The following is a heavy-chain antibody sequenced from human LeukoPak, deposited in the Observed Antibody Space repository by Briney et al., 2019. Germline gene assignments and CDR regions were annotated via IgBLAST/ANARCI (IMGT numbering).Heavy chain of an antibody. CDR3: AKDYEYYDYVWGSYRYTGFLDY. Sequence: PGGSLRLSCAASGFTFSNYGMHWVRQAPGKGLEWVAVISYDGSNKYYADSVKGRFTISRDNSKNTLYLQMNSLRAEDTAVYYCAKDYEYYDYVWGSYRYTGFLDYWGQGTLVTVSS. CDR1: GFTFSNYG. CDR2: ISYDGSNK. V-gene: IGHV3-30*18. J-gene: IGHJ4*02. D-gene: IGHD3-16*02.